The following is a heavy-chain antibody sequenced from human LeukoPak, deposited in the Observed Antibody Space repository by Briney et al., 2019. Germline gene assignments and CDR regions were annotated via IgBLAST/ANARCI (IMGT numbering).Heavy chain of an antibody. V-gene: IGHV4-39*01. CDR3: ARLGGGVNSGSYY. Sequence: SETLSLTCTVSGGSISSSSYYWGWIRQPPGKGLEWIGSIYYSGSTYYNPSLKSRVTISVDTSKNQFSLRLSSVTAADTAVYYCARLGGGVNSGSYYWGQGTLVTVSS. CDR1: GGSISSSSYY. CDR2: IYYSGST. J-gene: IGHJ4*02. D-gene: IGHD1-26*01.